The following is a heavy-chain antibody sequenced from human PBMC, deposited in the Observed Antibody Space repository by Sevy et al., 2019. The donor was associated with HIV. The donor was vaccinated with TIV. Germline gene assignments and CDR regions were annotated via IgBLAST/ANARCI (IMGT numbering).Heavy chain of an antibody. Sequence: GGSLRLSCAASGFSFSIYWMSWVRQAPGKGLEWVATMKQDGSEEDYLDSVKGRFTISRDNAKNSLFLQMKRLSAEDTAFYYCVREGLGGYSYSLDYWGHGTLVTVSS. J-gene: IGHJ4*01. D-gene: IGHD5-18*01. CDR2: MKQDGSEE. CDR3: VREGLGGYSYSLDY. V-gene: IGHV3-7*01. CDR1: GFSFSIYW.